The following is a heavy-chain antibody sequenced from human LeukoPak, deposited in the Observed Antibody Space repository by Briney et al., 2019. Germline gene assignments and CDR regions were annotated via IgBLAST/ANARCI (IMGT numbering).Heavy chain of an antibody. D-gene: IGHD3-10*01. CDR2: ISWNSGSI. CDR1: GFTFDDYA. Sequence: GGSLRLSCAASGFTFDDYAMHWVRQAPGKGLEWVSGISWNSGSIGYADSVKGRFTISRDNAKNSLYLQMNSLRAEDTALYYCAKDSGSMVRGVPYPFDYWGQGTLVTASS. V-gene: IGHV3-9*01. CDR3: AKDSGSMVRGVPYPFDY. J-gene: IGHJ4*02.